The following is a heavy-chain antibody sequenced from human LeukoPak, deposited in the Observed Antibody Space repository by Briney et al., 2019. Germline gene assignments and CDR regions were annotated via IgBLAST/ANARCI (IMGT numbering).Heavy chain of an antibody. CDR2: IYYSGST. CDR3: ARQGEEQLVDY. Sequence: SETLSLTCTVSGGSISGSSYYWGWIRQPPGKGLEWIGSIYYSGSTYYNPSLKSRVTISVDTSKNQFSLKLNSVTATDTAVYYCARQGEEQLVDYWGQGTLVTVSS. D-gene: IGHD6-6*01. J-gene: IGHJ4*02. CDR1: GGSISGSSYY. V-gene: IGHV4-39*01.